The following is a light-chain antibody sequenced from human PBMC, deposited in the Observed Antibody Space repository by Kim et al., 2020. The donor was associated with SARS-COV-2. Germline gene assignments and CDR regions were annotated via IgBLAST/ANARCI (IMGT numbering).Light chain of an antibody. V-gene: IGKV3-15*01. CDR1: QSVNSN. CDR2: GAS. Sequence: EVVMTQSPATLSVSPGERATLSCRASQSVNSNLAWYQQQPGQAPRLLIYGASTRATDIPARFSGSGSGTEFTLIISSLQSEDIAVYYCQQYDNWHPYTFGQGTKLEI. CDR3: QQYDNWHPYT. J-gene: IGKJ2*01.